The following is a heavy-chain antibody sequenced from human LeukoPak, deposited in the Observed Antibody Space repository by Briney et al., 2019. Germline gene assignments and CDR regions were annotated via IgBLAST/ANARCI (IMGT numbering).Heavy chain of an antibody. CDR1: GFTFSNNW. J-gene: IGHJ4*02. Sequence: GGSLRLSCAASGFTFSNNWMSWVRQAPGKGLEWAANINQDGSEENYVDSVKGRFTISRDNAKNSVYLQMNSLRAEDTAVYYCVKTAYGDYGYFDYWGQGTLVTVSS. D-gene: IGHD4-17*01. V-gene: IGHV3-7*03. CDR3: VKTAYGDYGYFDY. CDR2: INQDGSEE.